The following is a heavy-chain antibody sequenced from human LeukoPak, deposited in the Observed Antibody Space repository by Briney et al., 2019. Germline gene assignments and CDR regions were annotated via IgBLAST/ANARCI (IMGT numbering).Heavy chain of an antibody. D-gene: IGHD6-6*01. CDR1: GGSISSSSYY. CDR3: ARQLGSSGVYNWIDP. J-gene: IGHJ5*02. Sequence: SETLSLTCTVSGGSISSSSYYWGWIRQPPGKGLEWIGSIYYSGSTYYNPSLKSRVTISLDTSKNQFSLKLSSVTAADTAVYYCARQLGSSGVYNWIDPWGQGTLVTVSS. CDR2: IYYSGST. V-gene: IGHV4-39*01.